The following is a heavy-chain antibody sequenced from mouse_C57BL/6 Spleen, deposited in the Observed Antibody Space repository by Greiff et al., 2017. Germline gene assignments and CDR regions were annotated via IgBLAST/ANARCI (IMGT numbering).Heavy chain of an antibody. CDR1: GFTFSSYG. J-gene: IGHJ4*01. Sequence: EVMLVESGGDLVKPGGSLKLSCAASGFTFSSYGMSWVRQTPDKRLEWVATISSGGSYTYYPDSVKGRFTISRDNAKNTLYLQMSSLKSEDTAMYYCARIYDGYYDAMDYWGQGTSVTVSS. CDR2: ISSGGSYT. D-gene: IGHD2-3*01. V-gene: IGHV5-6*01. CDR3: ARIYDGYYDAMDY.